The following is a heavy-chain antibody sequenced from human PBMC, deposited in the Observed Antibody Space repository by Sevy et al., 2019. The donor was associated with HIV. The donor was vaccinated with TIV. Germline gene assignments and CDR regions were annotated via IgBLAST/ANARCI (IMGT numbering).Heavy chain of an antibody. CDR3: TRDMYGIDY. CDR1: GFTFTNYW. Sequence: GGSLRLSCAASGFTFTNYWMHWVRQAPGKGLVWVSRVDNDGSGTNYADSVKGRFTISRDNAKNTVYLQMKSLSAEDTAVYYCTRDMYGIDYWGQGTLVTVSS. D-gene: IGHD2-8*01. J-gene: IGHJ4*02. V-gene: IGHV3-74*01. CDR2: VDNDGSGT.